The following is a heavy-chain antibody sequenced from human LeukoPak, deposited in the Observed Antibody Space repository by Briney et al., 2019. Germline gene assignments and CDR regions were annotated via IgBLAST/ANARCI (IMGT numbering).Heavy chain of an antibody. V-gene: IGHV4-39*01. CDR2: VYYSGST. Sequence: SETLSLTCTVSGGSITSSSYYWGWIRQPPGKGLEWIGSVYYSGSTYYNPSLKSRVTMSVDTSKNQFSLKLSSVTAADTAVYYCARHYYQSSGYPHFDYWGQGTLVTVSS. CDR1: GGSITSSSYY. D-gene: IGHD3-22*01. J-gene: IGHJ4*02. CDR3: ARHYYQSSGYPHFDY.